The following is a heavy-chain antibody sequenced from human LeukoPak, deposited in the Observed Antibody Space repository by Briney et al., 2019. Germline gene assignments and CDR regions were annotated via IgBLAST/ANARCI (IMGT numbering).Heavy chain of an antibody. CDR2: IYSGGST. CDR3: TIQLPPYGPIDY. J-gene: IGHJ4*02. V-gene: IGHV3-66*01. D-gene: IGHD4-17*01. CDR1: GFTVSSNY. Sequence: GGSLRLSCVVSGFTVSSNYMSWVRQAPGKGLEWVSVIYSGGSTYYADSVKGRFTISRDNSKNTLYLQMNSLKTEDTAMYYCTIQLPPYGPIDYWGQGTLVTVSS.